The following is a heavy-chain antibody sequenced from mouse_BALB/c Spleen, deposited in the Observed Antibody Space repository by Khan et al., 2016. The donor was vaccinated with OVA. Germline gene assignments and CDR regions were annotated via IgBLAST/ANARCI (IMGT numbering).Heavy chain of an antibody. Sequence: VQLQQSGAELARPGASVKMSCKTSGYTFTTYTLHWVKQRPGRRLEWIGYINPSNDYTNYNQKFKDKSTLTADNTSSTAYMQLSSLTSEDSAVYYWARTGQLGLRGGFTYWGQGTLVTVSA. J-gene: IGHJ3*01. CDR2: INPSNDYT. CDR3: ARTGQLGLRGGFTY. CDR1: GYTFTTYT. D-gene: IGHD3-3*01. V-gene: IGHV1-4*01.